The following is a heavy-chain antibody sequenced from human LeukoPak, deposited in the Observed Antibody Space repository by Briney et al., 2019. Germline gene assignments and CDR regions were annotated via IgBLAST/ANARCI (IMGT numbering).Heavy chain of an antibody. J-gene: IGHJ4*02. CDR1: GGSISNGGYY. CDR3: AREVGIRGHFDY. D-gene: IGHD1-26*01. CDR2: IYYSGST. V-gene: IGHV4-31*03. Sequence: SETLSLTCTVSGGSISNGGYYWSWIRQHPGKGLEWIGYIYYSGSTDYNPSLKSRVTISVDTSKNQFSLKLSSVTAADTAVYYCAREVGIRGHFDYWGRGTPVTVSS.